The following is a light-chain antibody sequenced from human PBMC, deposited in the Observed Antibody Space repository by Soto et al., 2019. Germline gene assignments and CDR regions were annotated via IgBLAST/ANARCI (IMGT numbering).Light chain of an antibody. V-gene: IGKV3-11*01. Sequence: EIVMTQSPATLSVSPGERATLSCWASQSVRTSVAWYQQRPGQTPSLPIYGASTRATGVPARFSGSGSGTDFTLTISSLEPEDFAIYYCQQRSNWITFGQGTRLENK. CDR2: GAS. CDR1: QSVRTS. CDR3: QQRSNWIT. J-gene: IGKJ5*01.